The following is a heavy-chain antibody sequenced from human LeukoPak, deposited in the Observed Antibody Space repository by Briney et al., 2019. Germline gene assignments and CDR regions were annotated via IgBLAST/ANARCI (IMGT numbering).Heavy chain of an antibody. CDR3: ARDRDCSRTSCFNAFDV. J-gene: IGHJ3*01. Sequence: GGSLRLSCAASGFTFSTYEMHWVRQAPGKGLEWVAVISHDGNDQYYADSVKGRFTIPRDNSKNALYLQMNSLRLEDTAVYYCARDRDCSRTSCFNAFDVWGQGTMAIVSS. D-gene: IGHD2-2*01. CDR1: GFTFSTYE. CDR2: ISHDGNDQ. V-gene: IGHV3-30*04.